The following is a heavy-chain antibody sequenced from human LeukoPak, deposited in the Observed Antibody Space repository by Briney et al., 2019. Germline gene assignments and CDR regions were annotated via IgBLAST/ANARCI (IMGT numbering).Heavy chain of an antibody. CDR2: IYYSGST. V-gene: IGHV4-59*01. CDR3: ARDGGYSGYDH. CDR1: GGSISSYY. J-gene: IGHJ4*02. D-gene: IGHD5-12*01. Sequence: SETLSLTWTVSGGSISSYYWSWIRQPPGKGLEWIGYIYYSGSTNYNPSLKSRVTISVDTSKNQFSLKLSSVTAADTAVYYCARDGGYSGYDHWGQGTLVTVSS.